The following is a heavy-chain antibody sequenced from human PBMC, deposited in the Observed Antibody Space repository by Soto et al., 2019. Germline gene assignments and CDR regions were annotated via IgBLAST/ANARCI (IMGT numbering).Heavy chain of an antibody. Sequence: VGSLRLSCAASGFTFSSYAMSWVRQAPGKGLEWVSAISGSGGSTYYADSVKGRFTISRDNSKNTLYLQMNSLRAEDTAVYYCAKAPAGTYYYYGMDVWGQGTTVTVSS. CDR3: AKAPAGTYYYYGMDV. V-gene: IGHV3-23*01. D-gene: IGHD6-13*01. CDR2: ISGSGGST. CDR1: GFTFSSYA. J-gene: IGHJ6*02.